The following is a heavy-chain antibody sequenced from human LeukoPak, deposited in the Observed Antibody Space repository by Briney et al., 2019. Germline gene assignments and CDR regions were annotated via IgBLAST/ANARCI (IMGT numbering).Heavy chain of an antibody. CDR3: ARDPGIAVAGNNWFDP. V-gene: IGHV4-4*02. D-gene: IGHD6-19*01. CDR2: IYHSGST. J-gene: IGHJ5*02. CDR1: GGSISSSNW. Sequence: SETLSLTCAVSGGSISSSNWWSWVRQPPGKGLEWIGEIYHSGSTNYNPSLKSRVTISVDKSKNQFSLKLSSVTAADTAVYYCARDPGIAVAGNNWFDPWGQGTLVTVSS.